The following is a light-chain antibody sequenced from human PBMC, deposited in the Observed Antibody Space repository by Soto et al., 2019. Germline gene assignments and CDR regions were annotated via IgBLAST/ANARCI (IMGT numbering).Light chain of an antibody. CDR3: QQFNSYRVT. V-gene: IGKV1-13*02. CDR1: QGIGSA. CDR2: NAS. J-gene: IGKJ5*01. Sequence: AIQLTQSPSSLSASVGDRVTITCRATQGIGSALAWYQQKPGKAPNLLIYNASTLESGVPSRFSGSGSGTDFTLTIGRLQPEDFATYFCQQFNSYRVTFGQGTRLEI.